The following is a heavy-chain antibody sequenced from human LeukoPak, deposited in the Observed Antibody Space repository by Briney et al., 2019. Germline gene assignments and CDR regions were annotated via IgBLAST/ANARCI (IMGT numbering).Heavy chain of an antibody. D-gene: IGHD6-19*01. V-gene: IGHV1-69*13. Sequence: SVKVSCKASGGTLSSYAIRWVRQAPGQGLEWMGGIIPIFGTADYAQKFQGRVTITADESTSTAYMELSSLRSDDTAVYYCARQSDYSSGWQDYYYYYGMDVWGQGTTVTVSS. J-gene: IGHJ6*02. CDR1: GGTLSSYA. CDR3: ARQSDYSSGWQDYYYYYGMDV. CDR2: IIPIFGTA.